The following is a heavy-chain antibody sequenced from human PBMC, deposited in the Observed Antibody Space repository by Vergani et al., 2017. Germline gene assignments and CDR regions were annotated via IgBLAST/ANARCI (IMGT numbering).Heavy chain of an antibody. CDR1: GGSFSGYY. CDR2: INHSGST. Sequence: QVQLQQWGAGLLKPSETLSLTCAVYGGSFSGYYWSWIRQPPGKGLEWIGEINHSGSTNYNPSLKSRVTISVDTSKNQFSLKLSSVTAADTAVYYCARPGGWNYEFWSGYPRDKNWFDPWGQGTLVTVSS. D-gene: IGHD3-3*01. V-gene: IGHV4-34*01. CDR3: ARPGGWNYEFWSGYPRDKNWFDP. J-gene: IGHJ5*02.